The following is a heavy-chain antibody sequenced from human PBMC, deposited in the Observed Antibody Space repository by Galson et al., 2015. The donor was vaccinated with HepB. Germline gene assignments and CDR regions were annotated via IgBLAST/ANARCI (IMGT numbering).Heavy chain of an antibody. Sequence: SLRLSCAASGFTFSSSLMTWVRQAPGKGLEWVSVITEGGGSTYYADSVKGRFIGSRDNSKNALYLQMNSLRVEDTAVYYCAKAPGDILYYMDVWGKGTTVTVSS. CDR3: AKAPGDILYYMDV. D-gene: IGHD3-10*01. CDR2: ITEGGGST. CDR1: GFTFSSSL. V-gene: IGHV3-23*01. J-gene: IGHJ6*03.